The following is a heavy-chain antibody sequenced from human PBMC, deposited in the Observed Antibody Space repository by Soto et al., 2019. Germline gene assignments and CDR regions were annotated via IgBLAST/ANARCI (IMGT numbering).Heavy chain of an antibody. CDR1: GDSVSSVCFH. J-gene: IGHJ4*02. D-gene: IGHD2-8*01. Sequence: TLSLTCTVSGDSVSSVCFHWAWLRRPPGKGLEWIGYIYNGGSTYYRPSRESRTPLSLEATRNHYSRGLTSVTAADTAVYFCARAPVGLYTISYFDYWGQEKLVTVSS. CDR3: ARAPVGLYTISYFDY. V-gene: IGHV4-30-4*02. CDR2: IYNGGST.